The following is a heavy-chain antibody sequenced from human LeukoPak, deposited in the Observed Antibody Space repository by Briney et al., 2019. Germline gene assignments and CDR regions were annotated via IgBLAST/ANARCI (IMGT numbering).Heavy chain of an antibody. V-gene: IGHV4-34*01. D-gene: IGHD5-24*01. CDR2: INHSGST. CDR3: ARGNGRDGYNFGY. CDR1: GGSFSGYY. J-gene: IGHJ4*02. Sequence: SETLSLTCAVYGGSFSGYYWSWIRQPPGEGLEWIGEINHSGSTNYNPSLKSRVTISVDTSKNQFSLKLSSVTAADTAVYYYARGNGRDGYNFGYWGQGTLVTVSS.